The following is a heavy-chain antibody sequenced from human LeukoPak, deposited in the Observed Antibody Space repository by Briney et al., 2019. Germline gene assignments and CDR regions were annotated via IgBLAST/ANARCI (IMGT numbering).Heavy chain of an antibody. J-gene: IGHJ4*02. D-gene: IGHD6-13*01. V-gene: IGHV1-2*02. CDR3: ASGGESDSWYKPFDY. Sequence: ASVKVSCRASGYTFTGYYMHWVRQAPGQGLEWMGWINPNSGGTNYAQKFQGRVTMTRDTSISTAYMELSRLRSDDTAVYYCASGGESDSWYKPFDYWGQGTLVTVSS. CDR1: GYTFTGYY. CDR2: INPNSGGT.